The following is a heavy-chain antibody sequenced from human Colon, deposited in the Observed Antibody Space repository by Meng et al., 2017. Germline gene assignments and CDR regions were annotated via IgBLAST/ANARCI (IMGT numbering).Heavy chain of an antibody. J-gene: IGHJ5*02. CDR2: IYYTGNT. CDR1: GHSVSSDSHY. D-gene: IGHD4-17*01. Sequence: QDRLHGTGPGLCNPSTTLSLACSVSGHSVSSDSHYWSWIRQSPGKGLEWIGYIYYTGNTNYNPSLASRVSMSLDTSKNHFSLHLTSVTAADTAIYYCARVNGDFDEAWFDPWGQGTLVTVSS. CDR3: ARVNGDFDEAWFDP. V-gene: IGHV4-61*03.